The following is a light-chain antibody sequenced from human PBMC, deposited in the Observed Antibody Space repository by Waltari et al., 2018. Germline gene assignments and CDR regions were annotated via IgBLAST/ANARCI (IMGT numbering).Light chain of an antibody. CDR1: RSVLYSPNNKNY. CDR3: QQFAAQPCT. CDR2: WSS. V-gene: IGKV4-1*01. Sequence: DIVMTQSPDSLAVSLGERATINCKSSRSVLYSPNNKNYLTWYQQKPGQPPKLLIFWSSTRESGVPDRFSGSGSGTNFTLTISSLQAEDVAVYYCQQFAAQPCTFGQGTKLEIK. J-gene: IGKJ2*02.